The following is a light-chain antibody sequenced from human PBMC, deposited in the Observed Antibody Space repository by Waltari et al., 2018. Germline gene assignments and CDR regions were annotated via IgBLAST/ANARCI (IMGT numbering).Light chain of an antibody. Sequence: QSVLTQPPSMSAAPGQRVTISCSGNSSNIGKNYVSWYQQVPGTAPKLLIYENDKRPSGIPDRFSGSKSGTSATLGITGLQTGDEADYYYGTWDSGLSPGGVFGSGTKVSVL. CDR2: END. J-gene: IGLJ1*01. CDR3: GTWDSGLSPGGV. V-gene: IGLV1-51*02. CDR1: SSNIGKNY.